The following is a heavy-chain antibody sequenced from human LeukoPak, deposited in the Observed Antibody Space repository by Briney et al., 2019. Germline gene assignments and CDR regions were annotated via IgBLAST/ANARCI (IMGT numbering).Heavy chain of an antibody. CDR1: GFTFSSYG. J-gene: IGHJ4*02. CDR2: ISYDGSNK. D-gene: IGHD3-10*01. Sequence: GGSLRLSCAASGFTFSSYGMHWVRQAPGKGLEWVAVISYDGSNKYYADSVKGRFTISRDNSKNTLYLQMNSLRAEDTAVYYCARDVTYYYGSGSQWGQGTLVTVSS. CDR3: ARDVTYYYGSGSQ. V-gene: IGHV3-30*03.